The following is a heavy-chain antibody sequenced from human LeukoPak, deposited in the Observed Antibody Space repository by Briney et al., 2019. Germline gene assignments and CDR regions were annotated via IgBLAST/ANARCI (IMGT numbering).Heavy chain of an antibody. CDR2: IDPSDSYT. D-gene: IGHD4-17*01. CDR3: AARARDYGDFDFDY. V-gene: IGHV5-10-1*01. CDR1: GYRFTSYW. J-gene: IGHJ4*02. Sequence: GESLKISCKGSGYRFTSYWITWVRQMPGKGLEWMGRIDPSDSYTNYSPSFQGHVTISADKSISTAYLQWSSLKASDTGMYYCAARARDYGDFDFDYWGQGTLVTVSS.